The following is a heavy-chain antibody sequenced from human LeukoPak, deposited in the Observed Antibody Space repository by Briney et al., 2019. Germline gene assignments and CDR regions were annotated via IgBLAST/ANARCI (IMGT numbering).Heavy chain of an antibody. CDR1: GYTFTGCY. Sequence: ASVKVSCKASGYTFTGCYMHWVRQAPGQGLEWMGWINPNSGGTNYAQKFQGRVTMTRDTFISTAYMELSRLRSDDTAVYYCARGNILTGYCFDFWGQGALVTVSS. V-gene: IGHV1-2*02. CDR2: INPNSGGT. D-gene: IGHD3-9*01. J-gene: IGHJ4*02. CDR3: ARGNILTGYCFDF.